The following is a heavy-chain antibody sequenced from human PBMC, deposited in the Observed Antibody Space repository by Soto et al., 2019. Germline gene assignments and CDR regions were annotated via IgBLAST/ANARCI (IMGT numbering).Heavy chain of an antibody. CDR3: ARVAYGDYAFDS. V-gene: IGHV3-13*04. CDR2: IGTAGDT. CDR1: GFTFSSYD. D-gene: IGHD4-17*01. Sequence: EVQLVESGGGLVQPGGSLRLSCAASGFTFSSYDMHWVRQVTGKGLEWVSTIGTAGDTYYPGSVRGRFIISRENAKNSLYLQMHSLKAGDPAVYYCARVAYGDYAFDSWGQGTLVTVSS. J-gene: IGHJ4*02.